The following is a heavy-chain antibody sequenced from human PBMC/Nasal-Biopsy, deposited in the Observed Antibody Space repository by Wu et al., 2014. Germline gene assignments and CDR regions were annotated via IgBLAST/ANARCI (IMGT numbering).Heavy chain of an antibody. CDR3: ARHHGKYYMYYFDS. D-gene: IGHD2/OR15-2a*01. Sequence: TLSLTCTVSGDSISSDSHYWSWIRQPAGKGLEWIGRVYASGSTNYNPSLKSRVTMSVDTSKNQISLKLSSVTAADTAVYYCARHHGKYYMYYFDSWGQGTLVTVSS. CDR2: VYASGST. CDR1: GDSISSDSHY. V-gene: IGHV4-61*02. J-gene: IGHJ4*02.